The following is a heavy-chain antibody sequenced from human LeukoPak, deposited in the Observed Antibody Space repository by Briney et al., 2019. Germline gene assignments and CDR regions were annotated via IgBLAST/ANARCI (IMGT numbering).Heavy chain of an antibody. CDR3: ARGPQYCSSTSCYSRKFDP. CDR2: IWYDGSNK. J-gene: IGHJ5*02. D-gene: IGHD2-2*01. V-gene: IGHV3-33*01. Sequence: PGGSLRLSCAASGLTFSSYGMHWVRQAPGKGLEWVAVIWYDGSNKYYADSVKGRFATSRDNSKNTLYLQMNSLRAEDTAVYYCARGPQYCSSTSCYSRKFDPWGQGTLVTVSS. CDR1: GLTFSSYG.